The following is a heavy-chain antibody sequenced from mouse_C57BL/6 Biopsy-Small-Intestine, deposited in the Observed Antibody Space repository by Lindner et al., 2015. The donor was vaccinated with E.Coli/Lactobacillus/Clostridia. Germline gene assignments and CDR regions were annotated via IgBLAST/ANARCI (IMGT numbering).Heavy chain of an antibody. Sequence: LQESGAELVRPGASVKLSCTASGFNIKDDYMHWVKQRPEQGLEWIGWIDPENGDTEYASKFQGKATITADTSSNTAYLQLSSLTSEDTAVYYCTTGKDWYFDVWGTGTTVTVSS. V-gene: IGHV14-4*01. CDR3: TTGKDWYFDV. D-gene: IGHD1-3*01. CDR1: GFNIKDDY. CDR2: IDPENGDT. J-gene: IGHJ1*03.